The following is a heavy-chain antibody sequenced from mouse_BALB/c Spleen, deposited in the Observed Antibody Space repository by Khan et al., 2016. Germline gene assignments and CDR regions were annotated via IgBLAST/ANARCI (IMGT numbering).Heavy chain of an antibody. CDR1: GYTFTTAG. CDR2: INTHSGVP. D-gene: IGHD2-1*01. Sequence: QIQLVQSGPELKKPGETVRISCKASGYTFTTAGMQWVQKMPGQGLKWIGWINTHSGVPKYAEDFKGRFAFSLETSASTAYLQISSLKNEDTATYFCARCGNFFHWYFDVWGAGTTVTVSS. J-gene: IGHJ1*01. V-gene: IGHV9-4*02. CDR3: ARCGNFFHWYFDV.